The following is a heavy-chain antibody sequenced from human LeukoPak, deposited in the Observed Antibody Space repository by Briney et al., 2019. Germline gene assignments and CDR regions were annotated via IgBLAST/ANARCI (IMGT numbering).Heavy chain of an antibody. J-gene: IGHJ6*02. D-gene: IGHD4-11*01. CDR2: IIPIFGTA. CDR3: ARDNYPNGMDV. V-gene: IGHV1-69*05. Sequence: ASVKVSCKASGGTFSSYAISWVRQAPGQGLEWMGGIIPIFGTANYAQKFQGRVTMTRSTSINTAYLELSSLGSDDTAVYFCARDNYPNGMDVWGQGTTVTVSS. CDR1: GGTFSSYA.